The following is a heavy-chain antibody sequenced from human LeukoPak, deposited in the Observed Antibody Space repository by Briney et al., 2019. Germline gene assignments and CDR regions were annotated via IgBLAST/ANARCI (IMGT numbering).Heavy chain of an antibody. J-gene: IGHJ5*02. D-gene: IGHD6-13*01. CDR2: INPNSGGT. V-gene: IGHV1-2*02. CDR3: AREGYSSSTTSSWFDP. Sequence: GASVKVSCKASGYTFTGYYMHWVRQAPGQGLEWMGWINPNSGGTNYAQKFQGRVTMTRDTSISTAYMELSRLRSDDTAVYYCAREGYSSSTTSSWFDPWGQGTLVTVSS. CDR1: GYTFTGYY.